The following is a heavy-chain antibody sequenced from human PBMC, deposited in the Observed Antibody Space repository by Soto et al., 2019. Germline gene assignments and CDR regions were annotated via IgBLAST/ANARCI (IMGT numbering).Heavy chain of an antibody. J-gene: IGHJ4*02. Sequence: EVQLVESGGGLVQPGGSLRHSCAASGFSFSSYWMHWVRQAPGEGLVWVSRMNGDGSSTGYADSVKGRFTISRDNAKDTLYLQMSSLRADDSAVYYCAREGFGFSHTYWGQGTQVTVSS. D-gene: IGHD5-18*01. CDR1: GFSFSSYW. CDR3: AREGFGFSHTY. V-gene: IGHV3-74*01. CDR2: MNGDGSST.